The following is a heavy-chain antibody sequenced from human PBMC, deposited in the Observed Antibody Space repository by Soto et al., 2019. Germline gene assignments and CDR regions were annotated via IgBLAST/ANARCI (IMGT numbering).Heavy chain of an antibody. CDR3: TRGPPGGSYFHPTA. V-gene: IGHV3-11*06. Sequence: LRLSCAASGFTFSDYYMSWVRQAPGKGLEWVSYISGRSSSYTNYADSVRGRFTISRDNAQNSLYLQMNSLRVEDTAVYYCTRGPPGGSYFHPTAWGQGTLVTVSS. CDR2: ISGRSSSYT. J-gene: IGHJ4*02. D-gene: IGHD1-26*01. CDR1: GFTFSDYY.